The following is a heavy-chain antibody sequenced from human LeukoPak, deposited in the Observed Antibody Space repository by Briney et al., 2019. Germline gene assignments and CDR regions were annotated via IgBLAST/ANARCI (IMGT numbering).Heavy chain of an antibody. J-gene: IGHJ3*02. CDR3: ARVGQLRDAFDI. V-gene: IGHV3-21*01. Sequence: GGSLRLSCAASGFTFSSYSMNWVRQAPGKGLEWVSSISSSSSYIYYADSVKGRFTISRDNAKNSLYLQMNSLRAEDTAVYYCARVGQLRDAFDIRGQGTMVTVSS. CDR1: GFTFSSYS. D-gene: IGHD4-17*01. CDR2: ISSSSSYI.